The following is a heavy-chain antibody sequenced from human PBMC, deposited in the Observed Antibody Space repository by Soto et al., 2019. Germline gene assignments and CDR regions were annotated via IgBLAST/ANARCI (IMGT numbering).Heavy chain of an antibody. Sequence: SETLSLTCTVSGGSISSYYWSWIRQPPGKGLEWIGYIYYSGSTNYNPSPKSRVTISVDTSKNQFSLKLSSVTAADTAVYYCAREYSGSYGGMDVWGQGTTVTVSS. CDR2: IYYSGST. V-gene: IGHV4-59*01. CDR3: AREYSGSYGGMDV. CDR1: GGSISSYY. J-gene: IGHJ6*02. D-gene: IGHD1-26*01.